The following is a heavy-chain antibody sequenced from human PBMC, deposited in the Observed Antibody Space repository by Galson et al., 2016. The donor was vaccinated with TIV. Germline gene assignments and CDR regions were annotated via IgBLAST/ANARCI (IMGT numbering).Heavy chain of an antibody. V-gene: IGHV6-1*01. CDR3: ARAAGRNGATCHATCESFDF. CDR2: TYCRSRCYY. D-gene: IGHD3-10*01. CDR1: GDSVSSNSAA. Sequence: CAISGDSVSSNSAAWNWIRQSPSRGLEWLGRTYCRSRCYYDYAVSVKSRITIESDTSKNQFSLQLNSVTSEDTAVYYCARAAGRNGATCHATCESFDFWGQGTEVTVSS. J-gene: IGHJ3*01.